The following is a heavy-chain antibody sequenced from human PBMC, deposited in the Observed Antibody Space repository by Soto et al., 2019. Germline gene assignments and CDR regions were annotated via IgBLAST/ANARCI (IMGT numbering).Heavy chain of an antibody. CDR1: GYSFTDYW. Sequence: PGESLKISCKGSGYSFTDYWFRWARQMPGKGLERMGRIDPSDSYSDYSSSFEGHVTFSAEESISTVYLQWSRLKASDTATYYCAREVGYCGGGNCSDFHFWGQETVVTVSS. CDR3: AREVGYCGGGNCSDFHF. D-gene: IGHD2-15*01. CDR2: IDPSDSYS. J-gene: IGHJ4*02. V-gene: IGHV5-10-1*01.